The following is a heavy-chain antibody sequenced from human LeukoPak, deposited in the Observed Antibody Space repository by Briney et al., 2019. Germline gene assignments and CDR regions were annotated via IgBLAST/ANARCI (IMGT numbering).Heavy chain of an antibody. J-gene: IGHJ5*02. V-gene: IGHV4-61*01. Sequence: PSETLSLTCTVSGGSVSSGSYYWSWIRQPPGKGLEWIGYIYYTGSTNYNPSLKSRVTMSVDTSKNQFSLNLSSVTAADTAVYYCARDYNAGSGAVAGTQGHWFDPWGQGTLVTVSS. D-gene: IGHD6-19*01. CDR1: GGSVSSGSYY. CDR3: ARDYNAGSGAVAGTQGHWFDP. CDR2: IYYTGST.